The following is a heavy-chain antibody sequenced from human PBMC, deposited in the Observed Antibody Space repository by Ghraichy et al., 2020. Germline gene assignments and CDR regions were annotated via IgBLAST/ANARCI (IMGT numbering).Heavy chain of an antibody. CDR2: ISPFNDNT. V-gene: IGHV1-18*01. CDR3: ARDSTYDYSSGFYSTVYDAFDI. CDR1: DYPFTNTG. Sequence: ASVKVSCKAADYPFTNTGISWVRQAPGQGLEWMGWISPFNDNTHYAQKFQGGLTLTTDTSTSTAYMELRSLRSDDTALYYCARDSTYDYSSGFYSTVYDAFDIWGQGTVVTVSS. J-gene: IGHJ3*02. D-gene: IGHD6-19*01.